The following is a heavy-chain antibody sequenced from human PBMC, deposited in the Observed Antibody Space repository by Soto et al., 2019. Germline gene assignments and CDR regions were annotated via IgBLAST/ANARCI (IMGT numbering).Heavy chain of an antibody. Sequence: GASLKISCKGSGYSFTSYWIGWVRQMPGKGLEWMGIIYPGDSDTRYSPSFQGQVTISADKSISTAYLQWSSLKASDTAMYYCARLQYSSFGYYYYYGMDVWGQGTTVTVSS. V-gene: IGHV5-51*01. CDR1: GYSFTSYW. D-gene: IGHD3-3*02. CDR2: IYPGDSDT. CDR3: ARLQYSSFGYYYYYGMDV. J-gene: IGHJ6*02.